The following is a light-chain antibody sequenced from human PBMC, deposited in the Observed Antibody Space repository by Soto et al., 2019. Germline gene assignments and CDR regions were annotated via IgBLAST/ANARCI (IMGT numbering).Light chain of an antibody. CDR1: QSVYNRY. CDR2: GAS. J-gene: IGKJ2*01. Sequence: EIVLTQSPDTLSLSPGETATLSCRASQSVYNRYLAWYQQKPGQAPRLLIYGASFRDPGTPDRFSGSGSGSDFTPTISRLEPEDFGVYYCLQYSGSLPYTFGQGTKLEIK. V-gene: IGKV3-20*01. CDR3: LQYSGSLPYT.